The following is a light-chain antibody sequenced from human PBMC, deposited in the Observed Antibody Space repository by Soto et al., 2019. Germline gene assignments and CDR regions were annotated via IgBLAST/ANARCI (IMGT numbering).Light chain of an antibody. Sequence: DIQMTQSPSSLSASVGDRVTITCRASQNIGVYLNWYQKKPGKALKLLIHAASSLHSGVPSTFSGSGSGTDFALTISSLQPEDFATYYCHQTAANPWTFAQGTKVEIK. CDR3: HQTAANPWT. J-gene: IGKJ1*01. CDR1: QNIGVY. CDR2: AAS. V-gene: IGKV1-39*01.